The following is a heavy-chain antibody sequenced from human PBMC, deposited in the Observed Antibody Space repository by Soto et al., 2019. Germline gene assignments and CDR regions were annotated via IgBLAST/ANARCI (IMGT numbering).Heavy chain of an antibody. V-gene: IGHV4-4*07. J-gene: IGHJ5*02. CDR2: IYSSGST. CDR1: GGDISTYY. D-gene: IGHD3-3*01. CDR3: ARGQRFSDWFDP. Sequence: QVQLQESGPGLVKPSETLSLTCTVSGGDISTYYWTWIRQPAGKGLEWIGRIYSSGSTKYNPSLKSLFTMSLDTSKNQFSLRLSSVTAADTAVYYCARGQRFSDWFDPWGQGTLVTVSS.